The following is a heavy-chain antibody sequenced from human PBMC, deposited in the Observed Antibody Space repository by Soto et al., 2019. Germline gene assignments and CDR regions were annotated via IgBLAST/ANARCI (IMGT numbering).Heavy chain of an antibody. CDR3: AKDLYSSSWGYFQH. V-gene: IGHV3-30-3*01. CDR2: ISYAGSNK. CDR1: GFTFSSYA. D-gene: IGHD6-13*01. Sequence: HPGGSVTLSCAASGFTFSSYAMHWDRQAPGEGLEWVAVISYAGSNKYYADSVKGRFTISTDNSKNTLYLQMNSLRAEDTAVYYCAKDLYSSSWGYFQHWGQGSLVNVSS. J-gene: IGHJ1*01.